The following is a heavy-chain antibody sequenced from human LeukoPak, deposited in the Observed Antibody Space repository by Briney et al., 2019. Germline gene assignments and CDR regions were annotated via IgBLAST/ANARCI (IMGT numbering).Heavy chain of an antibody. J-gene: IGHJ3*02. V-gene: IGHV3-7*03. CDR1: GFTFSSYW. Sequence: GGSLRLSCAASGFTFSSYWMSWVRQAPGKGLEWVANIKQDGSEKYYVDSVKGRFTISRDNAKNSLYLQMNSLRAEDTAVYYCARSEYYYDSSGYLGDAFDIWGQGTMVTVSS. CDR3: ARSEYYYDSSGYLGDAFDI. CDR2: IKQDGSEK. D-gene: IGHD3-22*01.